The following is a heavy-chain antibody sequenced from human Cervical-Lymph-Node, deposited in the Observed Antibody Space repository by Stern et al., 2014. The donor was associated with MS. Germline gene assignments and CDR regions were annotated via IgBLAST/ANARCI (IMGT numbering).Heavy chain of an antibody. D-gene: IGHD5-18*01. CDR1: GITFSHSA. CDR3: ASERYTYYDDQRPPGGFDP. CDR2: VVVFNGAV. J-gene: IGHJ5*02. V-gene: IGHV1-58*02. Sequence: QMQLVQSGPEVKKPGTSVKVSCKASGITFSHSAIQWLRQARGQRPEWIGWVVVFNGAVNYAPRVQERVTITRDMSTSTVYMELRSLKSEDTAIYYCASERYTYYDDQRPPGGFDPWGQGTLVTVSS.